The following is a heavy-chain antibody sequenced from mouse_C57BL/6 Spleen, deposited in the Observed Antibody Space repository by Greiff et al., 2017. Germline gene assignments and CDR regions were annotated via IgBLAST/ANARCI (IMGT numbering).Heavy chain of an antibody. J-gene: IGHJ4*01. V-gene: IGHV1-50*01. CDR2: IDPSDSYT. CDR3: ASVITTVVAKAMDY. Sequence: QVQLKQSGAELVKPGASVKLSCKASGYTFTSYWMQWVKQRPGQGLEWIGEIDPSDSYTNYNQKFKGKATLTVDTSSSTAYMQLSSLTSEDSAVYYCASVITTVVAKAMDYWGQGTSVTVSS. CDR1: GYTFTSYW. D-gene: IGHD1-1*01.